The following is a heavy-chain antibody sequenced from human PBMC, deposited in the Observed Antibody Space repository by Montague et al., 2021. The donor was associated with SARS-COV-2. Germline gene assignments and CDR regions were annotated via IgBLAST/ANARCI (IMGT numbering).Heavy chain of an antibody. D-gene: IGHD3-9*01. CDR3: ASEPHYDIMVIDYKDGMDV. CDR1: GGSISTGSYY. J-gene: IGHJ6*02. CDR2: IYTSGST. Sequence: TLSLTCTVSGGSISTGSYYWSWIRQPAGKGLEWIGRIYTSGSTNYNPSLKSRVTISVDTSKNQFSLKLSSVTAADPAVYYCASEPHYDIMVIDYKDGMDVWGQGTTVTVSS. V-gene: IGHV4-61*02.